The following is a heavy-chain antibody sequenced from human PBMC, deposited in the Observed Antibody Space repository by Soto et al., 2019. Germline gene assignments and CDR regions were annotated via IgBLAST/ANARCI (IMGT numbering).Heavy chain of an antibody. CDR1: GFSFISYA. V-gene: IGHV3-23*01. J-gene: IGHJ4*02. Sequence: GGTMRLSCATSGFSFISYAMSWGRQGPGKGLEWVSGISDSGGSTYYADSVKGRFTISRDNSNYALYLQMNRLRAEDMAVYYCASSGAWFGGGYFDHWGPGTLVAVSS. CDR2: ISDSGGST. D-gene: IGHD3-10*01. CDR3: ASSGAWFGGGYFDH.